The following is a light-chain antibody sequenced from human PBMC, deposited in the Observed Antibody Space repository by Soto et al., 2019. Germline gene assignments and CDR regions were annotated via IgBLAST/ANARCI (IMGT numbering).Light chain of an antibody. Sequence: EIVLTQSPGTLSLSPGERATLSCRASQSVSSSYLAWYQQKPGQAPRLLIYGASSRATGILDRFSGSGSGTDFTLTISRLEPEDFAVYYCQQYGSSLPLTFGGGTKVDIK. CDR3: QQYGSSLPLT. CDR2: GAS. CDR1: QSVSSSY. V-gene: IGKV3-20*01. J-gene: IGKJ4*01.